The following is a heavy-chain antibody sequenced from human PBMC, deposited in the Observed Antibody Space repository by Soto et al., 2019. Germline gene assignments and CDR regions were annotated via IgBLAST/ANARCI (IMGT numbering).Heavy chain of an antibody. CDR1: GFTFSSYG. CDR3: AKERAVAVAALDY. D-gene: IGHD6-19*01. V-gene: IGHV3-30*18. CDR2: ISYEGSNK. J-gene: IGHJ4*02. Sequence: QVQLVESGGGVVQPGRSLRLSCAASGFTFSSYGMHWVRQAPGKGLEWVAVISYEGSNKYYADSVKGRFTISRDNSKNTVYLQMKSLSAEDTAVYSCAKERAVAVAALDYWGQGTLVTVSS.